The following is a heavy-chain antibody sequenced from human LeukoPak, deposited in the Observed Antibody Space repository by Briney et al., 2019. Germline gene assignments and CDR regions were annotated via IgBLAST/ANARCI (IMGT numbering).Heavy chain of an antibody. CDR2: INHSGST. J-gene: IGHJ4*02. Sequence: KPSGTLSLTCAVYGGSFSGYYWSWIRQPPGKGLEWIGEINHSGSTNYNPSLKSRVTISVDTSKNQFSLKLSSVTAADTAVYYCARVPHDSSGYNYWGQGTLVTVSS. D-gene: IGHD3-22*01. V-gene: IGHV4-34*01. CDR1: GGSFSGYY. CDR3: ARVPHDSSGYNY.